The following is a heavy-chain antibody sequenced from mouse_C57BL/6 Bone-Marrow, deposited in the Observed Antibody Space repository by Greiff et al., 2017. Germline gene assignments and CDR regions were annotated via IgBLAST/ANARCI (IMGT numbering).Heavy chain of an antibody. CDR1: GYTFTSYW. CDR2: IYPGSGST. J-gene: IGHJ1*03. D-gene: IGHD2-5*01. V-gene: IGHV1-55*01. CDR3: ARPYYSNYWYFDV. Sequence: QVQLQQPGAELVKPGASVKMSCKASGYTFTSYWITWVKQRPGQGLEWIGDIYPGSGSTNYNEKFKSKATLTVDTSSRTAYMQLSSRTSEDSSVYYCARPYYSNYWYFDVWCTGTTVTVSS.